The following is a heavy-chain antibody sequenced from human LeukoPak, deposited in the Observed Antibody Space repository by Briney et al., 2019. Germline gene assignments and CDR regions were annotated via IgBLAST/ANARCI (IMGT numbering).Heavy chain of an antibody. CDR2: ISSSGSTI. J-gene: IGHJ4*02. V-gene: IGHV3-48*03. CDR1: GFTFSSYE. CDR3: ARVLWFGELFFDC. D-gene: IGHD3-10*01. Sequence: GGSLRLSCAASGFTFSSYEMNWVRQAPGKGLEWVSYISSSGSTIYYADSVKGRFTISRDNAKNSLYLQMNSLRAEDTAVYYCARVLWFGELFFDCWGQGTLVTVPS.